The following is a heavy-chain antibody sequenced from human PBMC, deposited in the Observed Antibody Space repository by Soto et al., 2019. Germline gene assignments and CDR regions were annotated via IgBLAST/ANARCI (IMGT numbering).Heavy chain of an antibody. CDR1: GGSFSGYY. V-gene: IGHV4-34*01. J-gene: IGHJ4*02. CDR2: INHSGRT. D-gene: IGHD3-10*01. CDR3: ARDKITDLFDY. Sequence: QVQLQQWGAGLLKPSETLSLTCAVYGGSFSGYYWTWIRQPPGTGLEWIGEINHSGRTNYNPSLNSRVTISVDTSKSQFSLKLTSVTAADTAVYYCARDKITDLFDYWGQGTLVTVSS.